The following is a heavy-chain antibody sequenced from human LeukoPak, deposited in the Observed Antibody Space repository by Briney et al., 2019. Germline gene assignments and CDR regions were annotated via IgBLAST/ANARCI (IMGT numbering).Heavy chain of an antibody. CDR3: ARHYGP. CDR2: VFHSGST. D-gene: IGHD3-10*01. J-gene: IGHJ5*02. CDR1: GGSISSGGYY. V-gene: IGHV4-39*01. Sequence: PSQTLSLTCTVSGGSISSGGYYWSWIRQPPGKGLEWIGEVFHSGSTNYNPSLKSRVTISVDKSKNLFSLKLTSVTAADTAVYYCARHYGPWGQGTLVTVSS.